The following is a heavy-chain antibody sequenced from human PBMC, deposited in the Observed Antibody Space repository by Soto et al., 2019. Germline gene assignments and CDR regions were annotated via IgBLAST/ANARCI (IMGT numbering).Heavy chain of an antibody. CDR1: GYTFTGYY. D-gene: IGHD1-26*01. CDR3: AREVDSGRVPESYYYGMDV. V-gene: IGHV1-2*04. J-gene: IGHJ6*02. Sequence: QVQLVQSGAEVKKPGASVKVSCKASGYTFTGYYMHWVRQAPGQGLEWMGWINPNSGGTNYAQKFQGWVTMTRDTSISTAYMELSRLRSDDTAVYYCAREVDSGRVPESYYYGMDVWGQGTTVTVSS. CDR2: INPNSGGT.